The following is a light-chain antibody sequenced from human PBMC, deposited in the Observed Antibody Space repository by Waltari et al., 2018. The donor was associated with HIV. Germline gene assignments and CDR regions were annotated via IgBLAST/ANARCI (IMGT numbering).Light chain of an antibody. J-gene: IGLJ2*01. CDR3: SSYAANNTFVI. CDR2: EVT. Sequence: QSALTHPPSASGPPGQSVTISCTGTSNDVGRYDFVSWYQLRPGNVPKLIIYEVTKRPSGVAVRFSGSKSGNTASLTVSGLQNDDEADYYCSSYAANNTFVIFGGGTKLTVL. V-gene: IGLV2-8*01. CDR1: SNDVGRYDF.